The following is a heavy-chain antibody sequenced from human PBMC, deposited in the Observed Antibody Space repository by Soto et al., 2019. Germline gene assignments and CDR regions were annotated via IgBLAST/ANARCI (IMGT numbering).Heavy chain of an antibody. CDR1: GYSFTSHY. J-gene: IGHJ4*02. CDR3: ATKANTDFNGDYYFDY. Sequence: GASVKVSCKAIGYSFTSHYMHWVRQAPGQGLEWMGGIIPIFGTANYAQKFQGRVTITADESTSTAYMELSSLRSEDTAVYYCATKANTDFNGDYYFDYWGQGTLVTVSS. D-gene: IGHD4-17*01. CDR2: IIPIFGTA. V-gene: IGHV1-69*13.